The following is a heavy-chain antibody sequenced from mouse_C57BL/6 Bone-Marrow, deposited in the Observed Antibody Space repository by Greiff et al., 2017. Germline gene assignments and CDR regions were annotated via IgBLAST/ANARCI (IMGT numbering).Heavy chain of an antibody. Sequence: VQLQQSGAELVRPGASVKLSCTASGFNIKDDYIPWVKQRPEQGLEWIGGIDPDSGDTEYASKFQGKATITSDTSSNTAYLQLSSLTSEDTAVYYCSSFDGNYFDFWGQGTPLTVAS. J-gene: IGHJ2*01. CDR1: GFNIKDDY. D-gene: IGHD2-3*01. CDR3: SSFDGNYFDF. V-gene: IGHV14-4*01. CDR2: IDPDSGDT.